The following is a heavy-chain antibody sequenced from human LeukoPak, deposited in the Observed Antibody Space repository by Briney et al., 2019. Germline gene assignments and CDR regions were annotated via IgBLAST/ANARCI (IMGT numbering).Heavy chain of an antibody. CDR1: GYTFSGYY. CDR2: INPDSGGT. J-gene: IGHJ4*02. D-gene: IGHD6-19*01. Sequence: GASVKVSCKASGYTFSGYYMHWVRQAPGQGLEWMGWINPDSGGTNYGQNFQGRVTMTRDTAINTAYMELSRLRSDDTAVYYCARERFYSSGSKSNRVGYWGQGTLVTVSS. CDR3: ARERFYSSGSKSNRVGY. V-gene: IGHV1-2*02.